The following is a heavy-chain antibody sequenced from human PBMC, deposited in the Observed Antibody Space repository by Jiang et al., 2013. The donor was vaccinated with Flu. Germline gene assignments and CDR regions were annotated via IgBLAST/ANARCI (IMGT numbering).Heavy chain of an antibody. D-gene: IGHD3-10*01. CDR1: SVSSNNAA. Sequence: SVSSNNAAWNWIRLSPSRGLEWLGRTYYRSKWYNDYAASVKSRITINADTSQNHFSLQLNSVTPEDTAVYYCARDSSSSSGSYWGPAYYYYGLDVWGQGTTVTVSS. CDR2: TYYRSKWYN. CDR3: ARDSSSSSGSYWGPAYYYYGLDV. V-gene: IGHV6-1*01. J-gene: IGHJ6*02.